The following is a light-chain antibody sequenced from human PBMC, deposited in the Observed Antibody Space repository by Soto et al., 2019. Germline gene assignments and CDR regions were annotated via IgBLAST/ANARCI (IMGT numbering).Light chain of an antibody. V-gene: IGKV3-20*01. CDR3: QQYGSSSLT. J-gene: IGKJ4*01. Sequence: EIVLTQSPGTLSLSPGERATLSCRASQSVSSSYLAWYQLKPGQAPRLLIYGASSRATGVPDRFSGSGSGTDFTLTVSRLEPEDFPVYYCQQYGSSSLTFGGGTKVEIK. CDR1: QSVSSSY. CDR2: GAS.